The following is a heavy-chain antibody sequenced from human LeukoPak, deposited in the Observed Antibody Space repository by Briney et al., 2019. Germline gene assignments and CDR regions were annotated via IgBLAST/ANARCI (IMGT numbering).Heavy chain of an antibody. Sequence: GGSLRLSCAASGFTFDDYGMSWVRQAPGKGLEWVSGINWNGGRTDYADSVKGRFIISRDSAKNSLYLQMNSLRAEDTALYYCARNYGGYDGTDYWGQGTLVTVPS. D-gene: IGHD5-12*01. CDR3: ARNYGGYDGTDY. J-gene: IGHJ4*02. CDR2: INWNGGRT. CDR1: GFTFDDYG. V-gene: IGHV3-20*04.